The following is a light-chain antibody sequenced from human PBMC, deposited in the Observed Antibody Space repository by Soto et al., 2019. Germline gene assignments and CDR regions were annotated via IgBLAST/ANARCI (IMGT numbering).Light chain of an antibody. CDR2: DAS. CDR3: QQRTT. Sequence: EIVLTQSPATLSLSPGERATLSCRASQSVSSYLAWYQQKPGQAPRLLIYDASNRATGIPARFSCSGSGTDFTLTISTLEPEDFAVYYCQQRTTFGQGTKVEIK. V-gene: IGKV3-11*01. J-gene: IGKJ1*01. CDR1: QSVSSY.